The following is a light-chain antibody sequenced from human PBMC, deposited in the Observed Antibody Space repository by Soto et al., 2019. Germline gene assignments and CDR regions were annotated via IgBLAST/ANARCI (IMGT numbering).Light chain of an antibody. CDR2: AAS. CDR3: QQSYSTPPFT. CDR1: QSISSY. V-gene: IGKV1-39*01. J-gene: IGKJ3*01. Sequence: DIQMTQSPSSLSASVGDRVTITCRASQSISSYLNWYQQKPGKAPKLLIYAASSLQSGGPSRFSGSGSGTAFTTTISSLQPEDFETYYCQQSYSTPPFTFGHGTKVDIK.